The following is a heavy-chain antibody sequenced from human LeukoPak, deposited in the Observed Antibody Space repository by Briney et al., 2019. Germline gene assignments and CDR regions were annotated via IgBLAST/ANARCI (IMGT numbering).Heavy chain of an antibody. D-gene: IGHD3-22*01. CDR3: ARLEYYYDSSGLGYAFDI. Sequence: SETLSLTCNVSGGSISSYYWSWIRQPPGKGLEWIGYIYYSGSTNYNPSLKSRVTISVDTSKNQFSLKLSSVTAADTAVYYCARLEYYYDSSGLGYAFDIWGQGTMVTVSS. CDR2: IYYSGST. CDR1: GGSISSYY. J-gene: IGHJ3*02. V-gene: IGHV4-59*08.